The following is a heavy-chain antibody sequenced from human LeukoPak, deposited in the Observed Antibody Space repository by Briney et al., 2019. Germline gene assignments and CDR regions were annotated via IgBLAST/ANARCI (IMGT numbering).Heavy chain of an antibody. Sequence: GASVKVSCTASGYTFTGYYMHWVRQAPGQGLEWVGWINPNSGGTNYAQKFQGRVTMTRDTSISTAYMELSRLRSDDTAVYYCAMSRGWELPNFDYWGQGTLVTVSS. CDR2: INPNSGGT. D-gene: IGHD2-15*01. CDR1: GYTFTGYY. J-gene: IGHJ4*02. CDR3: AMSRGWELPNFDY. V-gene: IGHV1-2*02.